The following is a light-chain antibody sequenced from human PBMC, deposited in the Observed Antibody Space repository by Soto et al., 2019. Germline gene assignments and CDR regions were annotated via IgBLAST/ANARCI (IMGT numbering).Light chain of an antibody. CDR2: AAS. CDR3: QQYNTYPWT. CDR1: QDISKF. J-gene: IGKJ1*01. Sequence: DIQMTQSPSSLSASVGDKVTITCRARQDISKFLAWFQQKPGKAPKSLIYAASNLQSGVPSRFSGSGSGTDFTLTISSLQPEDFATYYCQQYNTYPWTFGQGTNVGVK. V-gene: IGKV1-16*01.